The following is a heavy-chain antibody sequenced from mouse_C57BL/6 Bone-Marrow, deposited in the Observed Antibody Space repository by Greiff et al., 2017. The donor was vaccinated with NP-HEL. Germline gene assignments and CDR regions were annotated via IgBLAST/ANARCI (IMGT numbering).Heavy chain of an antibody. D-gene: IGHD6-1*01. CDR1: GFTFSSYG. CDR2: ISSGGSYT. J-gene: IGHJ1*03. V-gene: IGHV5-6*01. CDR3: ARQGSLCV. Sequence: EVKLVESGGDLVKPGGSLKLSCAASGFTFSSYGMSWVRQTPDKRLEWVATISSGGSYTYYPDSVKGRFTISRDNAKNTLYLQMSSLKSEDTAMYYCARQGSLCVWGIGTTVTVSS.